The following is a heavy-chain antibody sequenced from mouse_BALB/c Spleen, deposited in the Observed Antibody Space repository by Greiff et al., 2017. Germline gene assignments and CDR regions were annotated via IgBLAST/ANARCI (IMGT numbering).Heavy chain of an antibody. V-gene: IGHV1-67*01. CDR3: ARVVDAMDY. J-gene: IGHJ4*01. CDR1: GYTFTDYA. Sequence: VQLQHSGPELVRPGVSVKISCKGSGYTFTDYAMHWVKQSHAKSLEWIGVISTYYGNTNYNQKFKGKATMTVDKSSSTAYMELARLTSEDSAIYYCARVVDAMDYWGQGTSVTVSS. CDR2: ISTYYGNT. D-gene: IGHD1-1*01.